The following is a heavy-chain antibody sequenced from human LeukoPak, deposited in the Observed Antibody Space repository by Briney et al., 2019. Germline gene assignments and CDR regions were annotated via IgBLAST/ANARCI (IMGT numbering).Heavy chain of an antibody. V-gene: IGHV1-24*01. CDR3: ATSGPRLYVRGSYRSGPFDY. D-gene: IGHD3-16*02. J-gene: IGHJ4*02. CDR1: GYTLTELS. Sequence: ASVKVSCKVSGYTLTELSMHWVRQAPGKGLEWMGGFDPEDGETIYAQKFQGRVTMTEDTSTDTAYMELSSLRSEDTAVYYCATSGPRLYVRGSYRSGPFDYWGQGTLVTVSS. CDR2: FDPEDGET.